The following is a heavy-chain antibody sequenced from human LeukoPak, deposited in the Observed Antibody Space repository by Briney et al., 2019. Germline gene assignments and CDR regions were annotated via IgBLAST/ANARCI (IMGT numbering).Heavy chain of an antibody. V-gene: IGHV1-46*01. CDR3: ARDSGPTNHAFDI. Sequence: ASVKVSCKASRYIFTSYYMHWLRQAPGQGLEWMGIINPSGGSTNYAQKFLGRVTMTRDTSTSTVYMELSSLRSDDTAVYYCARDSGPTNHAFDIWGQGIMVTVSS. D-gene: IGHD3-10*01. CDR1: RYIFTSYY. J-gene: IGHJ3*02. CDR2: INPSGGST.